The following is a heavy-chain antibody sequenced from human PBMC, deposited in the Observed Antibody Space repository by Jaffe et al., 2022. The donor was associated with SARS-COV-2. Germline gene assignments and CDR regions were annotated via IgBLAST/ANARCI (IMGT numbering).Heavy chain of an antibody. J-gene: IGHJ4*02. Sequence: QVQLVQSGAEVKKPGASVKVSCKASGYTFTGYYMHWVRQAPGQGLEWMGWINPNSGGTNYAQKFQGRVTMTRDTSISTAYMELSRLRSDDTAVYYCARDSTFGGDYGDFDYWGQGTLVTVSS. CDR2: INPNSGGT. V-gene: IGHV1-2*02. CDR3: ARDSTFGGDYGDFDY. CDR1: GYTFTGYY. D-gene: IGHD4-17*01.